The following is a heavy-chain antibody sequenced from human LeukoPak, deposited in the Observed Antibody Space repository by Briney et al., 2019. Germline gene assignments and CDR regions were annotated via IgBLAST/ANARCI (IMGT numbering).Heavy chain of an antibody. D-gene: IGHD5-12*01. Sequence: SSVKVSCKASGGTFSSYAISWVRQAPGQGLEWMGGIIPIFGTANYAQKFQGRVTITTDESTSTAYMELSSQRSEDTAVYYCARADSGYTEFDYWGQGTLVTVSS. CDR1: GGTFSSYA. V-gene: IGHV1-69*05. CDR3: ARADSGYTEFDY. CDR2: IIPIFGTA. J-gene: IGHJ4*02.